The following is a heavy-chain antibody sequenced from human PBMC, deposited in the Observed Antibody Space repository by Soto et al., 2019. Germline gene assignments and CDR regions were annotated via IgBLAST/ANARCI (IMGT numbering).Heavy chain of an antibody. J-gene: IGHJ4*02. CDR1: GFTFSSYA. V-gene: IGHV3-20*04. CDR2: INWIGGST. CDR3: ARHGGTPDLYFDY. Sequence: GSLRLSCAASGFTFSSYAMSWVRQAPGKGLEWVSAINWIGGSTNYADSMKGRFTISRDNAKNSLYLQMSSLRAEDTALYYCARHGGTPDLYFDYWGQGTPVTVSS. D-gene: IGHD3-16*01.